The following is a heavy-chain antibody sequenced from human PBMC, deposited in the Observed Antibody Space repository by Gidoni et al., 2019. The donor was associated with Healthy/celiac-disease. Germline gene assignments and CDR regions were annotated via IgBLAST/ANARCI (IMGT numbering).Heavy chain of an antibody. CDR3: ARDPYYSYGKEFDY. V-gene: IGHV3-48*03. CDR1: GSTFSSYE. D-gene: IGHD5-18*01. Sequence: EVQRVESGGGLVQPGGSLRLSCAASGSTFSSYELNWVRRAPGKGLEWVSYISISGSTIYYADSVKCRFTISRDNAKNSLYLQMNSLRAEDTAVYYCARDPYYSYGKEFDYWGQGTLVTVSS. J-gene: IGHJ4*02. CDR2: ISISGSTI.